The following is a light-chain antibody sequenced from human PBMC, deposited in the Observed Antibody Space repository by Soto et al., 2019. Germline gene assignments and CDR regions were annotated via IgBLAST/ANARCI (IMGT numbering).Light chain of an antibody. CDR3: QQYDGSPRT. J-gene: IGKJ1*01. CDR1: QSVSSSY. CDR2: NAY. V-gene: IGKV3-20*01. Sequence: EIVLTQSPGTLSLYPGERATLSCRASQSVSSSYLAWYQQKPGQAPRLLIYNAYNRASGIPDRFSGSGSGTDFTLTISRLEPEDFVVYHCQQYDGSPRTFGQGGMVDI.